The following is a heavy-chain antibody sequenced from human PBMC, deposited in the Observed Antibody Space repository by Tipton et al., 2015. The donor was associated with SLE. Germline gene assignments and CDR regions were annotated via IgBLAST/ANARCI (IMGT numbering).Heavy chain of an antibody. J-gene: IGHJ5*02. CDR2: IYHTGPT. CDR3: SRGTPFMEWERNWFDP. V-gene: IGHV4-59*01. D-gene: IGHD1-26*01. Sequence: NLSLTCTVSGGSIRTYYWAWIRQPPGKGLEWIGHIYHTGPTNYNPSLTGRVMMSVDTSKNQFSLRLDSVTAADTAVYYCSRGTPFMEWERNWFDPWGQGTLVTVSS. CDR1: GGSIRTYY.